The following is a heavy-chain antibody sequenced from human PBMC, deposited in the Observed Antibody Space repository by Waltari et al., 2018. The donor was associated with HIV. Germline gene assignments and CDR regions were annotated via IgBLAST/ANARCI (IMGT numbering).Heavy chain of an antibody. D-gene: IGHD3-22*01. Sequence: QVPLVQSGAEVKKPGASVRVSCKASGYPFTSHGISWARRAPGQGLEWMGWISAYKGNTNYAQKLQGRVTMTTDTSTSTAYMELRSLRSDDTAVYYCARGDSSGYHSDYWGQGTLVTVSS. J-gene: IGHJ4*02. CDR3: ARGDSSGYHSDY. CDR1: GYPFTSHG. V-gene: IGHV1-18*01. CDR2: ISAYKGNT.